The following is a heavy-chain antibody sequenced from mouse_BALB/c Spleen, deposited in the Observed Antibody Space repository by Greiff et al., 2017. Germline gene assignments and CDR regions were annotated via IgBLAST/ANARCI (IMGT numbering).Heavy chain of an antibody. CDR3: ARLTYYAMDY. CDR1: GFTFSDYY. V-gene: IGHV5-4*02. Sequence: EVKLVESGGGLVKPGGSLKLSCAASGFTFSDYYMYWVRQTPEKRLEWVATISDGGSYTYYPDSVKGRFTISRDNAKNTLYLQMSSLKSEDTAMYYCARLTYYAMDYWGQGTSVTVSS. CDR2: ISDGGSYT. J-gene: IGHJ4*01.